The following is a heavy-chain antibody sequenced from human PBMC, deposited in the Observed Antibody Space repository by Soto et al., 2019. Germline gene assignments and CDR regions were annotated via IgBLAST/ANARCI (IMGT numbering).Heavy chain of an antibody. Sequence: SQTLSLTCVISGDGVSANSSAWNWIRHSPSRGLDWLGRTYYRSKWNYDYAESVKSRMSIIPDTSNNHFSLLLNSVTTEDTGVYYCVRQPLANLALYGMDVWGKGTMVTVSS. CDR3: VRQPLANLALYGMDV. J-gene: IGHJ6*04. D-gene: IGHD6-6*01. CDR1: GDGVSANSSA. V-gene: IGHV6-1*01. CDR2: TYYRSKWNY.